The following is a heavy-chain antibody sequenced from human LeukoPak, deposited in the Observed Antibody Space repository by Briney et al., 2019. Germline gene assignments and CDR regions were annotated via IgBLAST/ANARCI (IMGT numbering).Heavy chain of an antibody. Sequence: GASVKVSCKASGYTFTSYGISWVRQAPGQGLEWMGWISAYNGNTNYAQKLQGRVTMTTDTSTSTAYMELRSLRSDDTAVYYCTSFRWELLKVFDIWGQGTMVTVSS. D-gene: IGHD1-26*01. CDR2: ISAYNGNT. CDR3: TSFRWELLKVFDI. J-gene: IGHJ3*02. CDR1: GYTFTSYG. V-gene: IGHV1-18*01.